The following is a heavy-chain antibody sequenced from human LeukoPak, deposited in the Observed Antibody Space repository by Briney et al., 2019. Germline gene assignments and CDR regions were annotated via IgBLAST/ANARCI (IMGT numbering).Heavy chain of an antibody. Sequence: HPSETLSLTCAVSGGSIRSSNWWSWVRQPPGKGLEWVSAISGSGGSTYYADSVKGRFTISRDNSKNTLYLQMNSLRAEDTAVYYCAKGHIVATMGFDYWGQGTLVTVSS. D-gene: IGHD5-12*01. CDR2: ISGSGGST. J-gene: IGHJ4*02. CDR1: GGSIRSSN. CDR3: AKGHIVATMGFDY. V-gene: IGHV3-23*01.